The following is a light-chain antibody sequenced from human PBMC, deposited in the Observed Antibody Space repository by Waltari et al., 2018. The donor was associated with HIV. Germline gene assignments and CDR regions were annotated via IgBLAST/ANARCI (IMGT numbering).Light chain of an antibody. Sequence: DTVLTQSPGTLSLSPGERATLYCRASQSVYANYLAWYQQKPGQAPRLLIYGASDRAAGIPERFSGSGSGTDFALTISKLETEDFSVYYCHQYGDSPAFGQGTKVEIK. CDR3: HQYGDSPA. V-gene: IGKV3-20*01. J-gene: IGKJ1*01. CDR1: QSVYANY. CDR2: GAS.